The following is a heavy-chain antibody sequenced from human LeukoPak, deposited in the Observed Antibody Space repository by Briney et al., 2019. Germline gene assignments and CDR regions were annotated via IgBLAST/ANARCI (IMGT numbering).Heavy chain of an antibody. Sequence: ASVTASCKASGYTFTGYYMHWVRQAPGQGLEWMGWINPNSGGANYAQKFQGRVTMTRDTSISTAYMELSRLRSDDTAVYYCARAVDCSSTSCYLFDYWGQGTLVTVSS. D-gene: IGHD2-2*01. CDR1: GYTFTGYY. V-gene: IGHV1-2*02. J-gene: IGHJ4*02. CDR3: ARAVDCSSTSCYLFDY. CDR2: INPNSGGA.